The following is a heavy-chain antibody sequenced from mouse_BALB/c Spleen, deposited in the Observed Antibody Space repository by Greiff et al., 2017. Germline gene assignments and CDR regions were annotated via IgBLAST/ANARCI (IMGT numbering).Heavy chain of an antibody. CDR1: GFSLTSYG. CDR2: IWSGGST. CDR3: ARTASSGLYYAMDY. V-gene: IGHV2-2*02. Sequence: VQRVESGPGLVQPSQSLSITCTVSGFSLTSYGVHWVRQSPGKGLEWLGVIWSGGSTDYNAAFISRLSISKDNSKSQVFFKMNSLQANDTAIYYCARTASSGLYYAMDYWGQGTSVTVSS. D-gene: IGHD3-1*01. J-gene: IGHJ4*01.